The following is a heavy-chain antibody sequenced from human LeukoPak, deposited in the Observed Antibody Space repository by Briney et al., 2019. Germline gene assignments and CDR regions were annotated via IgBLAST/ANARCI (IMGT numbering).Heavy chain of an antibody. J-gene: IGHJ4*02. V-gene: IGHV1-2*02. CDR1: GYTFTGYY. D-gene: IGHD6-13*01. CDR3: ARNKWYSSSWHRFDY. Sequence: ASVKVSCKASGYTFTGYYMHWVRQAPGQGLEWMGWINPNSGGTNYAQKFQGRVTMTRNTSISTAYMELSRLRSDDTAVYHCARNKWYSSSWHRFDYWGQGTLVTVSS. CDR2: INPNSGGT.